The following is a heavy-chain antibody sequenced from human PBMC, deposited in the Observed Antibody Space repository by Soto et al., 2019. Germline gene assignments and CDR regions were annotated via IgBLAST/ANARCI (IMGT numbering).Heavy chain of an antibody. CDR2: MNPNSGNT. Sequence: ASVKVSCKASGYTFTSYDINWVRQATGQGLEWMGWMNPNSGNTGYAQKFQGRVTMTRNTSISTAYMELSSLRSEDTAVYYCARSPVTSYYDYIWGSYRQELDYYYMDVWGKGTTVTVSS. CDR1: GYTFTSYD. CDR3: ARSPVTSYYDYIWGSYRQELDYYYMDV. J-gene: IGHJ6*03. V-gene: IGHV1-8*01. D-gene: IGHD3-16*01.